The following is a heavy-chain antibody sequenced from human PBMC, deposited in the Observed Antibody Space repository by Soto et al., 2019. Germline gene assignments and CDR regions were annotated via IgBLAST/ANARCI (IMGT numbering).Heavy chain of an antibody. D-gene: IGHD2-21*01. Sequence: QITLKESGPPLVKPTQTLTLTCTFSAFSLSTSGVGVGWIRQPPGKALEWLTFIYWDDDKRYSPSLKSRLTTTKDTSKNQVVLTMTNMDPVDTATYYCARLVAAGITYYFDSWGQGTLVTVSS. CDR3: ARLVAAGITYYFDS. CDR2: IYWDDDK. CDR1: AFSLSTSGVG. J-gene: IGHJ4*02. V-gene: IGHV2-5*02.